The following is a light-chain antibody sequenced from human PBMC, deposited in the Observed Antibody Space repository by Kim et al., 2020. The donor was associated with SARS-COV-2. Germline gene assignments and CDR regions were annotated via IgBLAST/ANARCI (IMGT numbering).Light chain of an antibody. V-gene: IGLV3-1*01. CDR1: KLGDKY. J-gene: IGLJ2*01. CDR3: PALYSSTVV. Sequence: SYELTQPPSVSVSPGQTASITCSGDKLGDKYACWYQQKPGQSPVLVIYQDSKRPSGIPERFSGSNSGNTATLTISGTQAMDEADYYCPALYSSTVVFGGG. CDR2: QDS.